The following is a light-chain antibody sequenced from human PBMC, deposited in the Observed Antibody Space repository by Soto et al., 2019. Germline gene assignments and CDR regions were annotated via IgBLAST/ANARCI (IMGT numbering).Light chain of an antibody. Sequence: QSALTQPASVSGSPGQSITISCTGTSSDVGGYNYVSWYQQYPDKAPKLMIYEVANRPSGVSNRFSGSKSGNTASLTISGLQAEDEADYYCSSYTGSTYVIFGGGTKLTVL. CDR3: SSYTGSTYVI. J-gene: IGLJ2*01. CDR2: EVA. V-gene: IGLV2-14*01. CDR1: SSDVGGYNY.